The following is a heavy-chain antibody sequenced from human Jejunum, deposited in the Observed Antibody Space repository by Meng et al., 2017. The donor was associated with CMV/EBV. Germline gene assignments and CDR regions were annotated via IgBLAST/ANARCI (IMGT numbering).Heavy chain of an antibody. V-gene: IGHV1-46*01. Sequence: QVQLVPAGAEVKKPWASVKVSCKASGYTFTNYYMHWVRQAPGQGLQWMGLFNPNGDVTTYSPRFQGRITLTGDTSTSTLYMELSSLTSDDTAVYYCAREMPMTCYFDQWGQGTLVTVSS. CDR3: AREMPMTCYFDQ. CDR1: GYTFTNYY. CDR2: FNPNGDVT. J-gene: IGHJ4*03. D-gene: IGHD3-22*01.